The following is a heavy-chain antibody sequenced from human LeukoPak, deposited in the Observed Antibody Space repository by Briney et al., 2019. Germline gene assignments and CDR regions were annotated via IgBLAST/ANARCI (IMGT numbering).Heavy chain of an antibody. D-gene: IGHD3-10*01. Sequence: GGSLRLSCAASGFSSSDYWMHWVRHAPGKGLVWVSRMNSDGTTTNYADSVKGRFTISRDDAKNTLYLQMNSLRAEDTAVYYCARGRGPYGWFDPWGQGTLVTVSS. CDR1: GFSSSDYW. CDR2: MNSDGTTT. J-gene: IGHJ5*02. CDR3: ARGRGPYGWFDP. V-gene: IGHV3-74*01.